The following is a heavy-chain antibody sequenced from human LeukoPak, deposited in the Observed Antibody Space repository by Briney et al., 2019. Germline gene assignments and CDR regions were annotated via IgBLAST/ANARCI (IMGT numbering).Heavy chain of an antibody. Sequence: SEPLSLTCTVSGGSISSYYWSWIRQPPGKGLEWIGYIYYSGSTNYNPSLKSRVTISVDTSKNQFPLKLSSVTAADTAVYYCAREGSWSLFDYWGQGTLVTVSS. CDR1: GGSISSYY. CDR2: IYYSGST. D-gene: IGHD6-13*01. CDR3: AREGSWSLFDY. V-gene: IGHV4-59*01. J-gene: IGHJ4*02.